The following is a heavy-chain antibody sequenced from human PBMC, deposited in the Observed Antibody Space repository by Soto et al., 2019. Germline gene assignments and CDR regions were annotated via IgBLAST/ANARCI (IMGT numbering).Heavy chain of an antibody. CDR3: AGFVVPASRNSDFDY. J-gene: IGHJ4*02. CDR2: IYYSGST. Sequence: QLQLQESGPGLVKPSETLSLTCTVSGISVSTSCYYWGWVRQPPGKGLDWLGNIYYSGSTFYNPSLRSRLHLSVDTSKNQFSLRVNSVTAADTAVYFCAGFVVPASRNSDFDYWGQGTLVTVSS. V-gene: IGHV4-39*01. D-gene: IGHD2-15*01. CDR1: GISVSTSCYY.